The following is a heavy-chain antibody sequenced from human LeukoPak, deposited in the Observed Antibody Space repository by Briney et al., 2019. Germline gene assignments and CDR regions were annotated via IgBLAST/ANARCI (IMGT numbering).Heavy chain of an antibody. Sequence: GGSLRLSCAASGFTFSDYYMSWIRQAPGKGLEWVSYISSSGSTIYYADSVEGRFTISRDNAKNSLYLQMNSLRAEDTAVYYCARDNDYVWGSYRYVSYWGQGTLVTVSS. V-gene: IGHV3-11*01. CDR3: ARDNDYVWGSYRYVSY. CDR1: GFTFSDYY. D-gene: IGHD3-16*02. CDR2: ISSSGSTI. J-gene: IGHJ4*02.